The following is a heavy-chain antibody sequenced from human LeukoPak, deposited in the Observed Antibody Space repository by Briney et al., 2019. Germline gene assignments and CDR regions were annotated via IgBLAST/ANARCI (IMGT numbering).Heavy chain of an antibody. CDR2: IIPIFGTA. CDR1: GGTFSSYA. Sequence: GASVKVSCKASGGTFSSYAISWVRQAPGQGLEWMGGIIPIFGTANYAQKFQGRATITTDESTSTAYMELSSLRSEDTAVYYCARGGYDILTGYLRRGYYMDVWGKGTTVTVSS. V-gene: IGHV1-69*05. CDR3: ARGGYDILTGYLRRGYYMDV. J-gene: IGHJ6*03. D-gene: IGHD3-9*01.